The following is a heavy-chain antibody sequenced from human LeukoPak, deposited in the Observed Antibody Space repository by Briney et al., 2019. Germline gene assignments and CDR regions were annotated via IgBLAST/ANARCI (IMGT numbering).Heavy chain of an antibody. V-gene: IGHV3-23*01. D-gene: IGHD2-15*01. CDR1: GFTFSSPA. CDR2: ISNNGGYT. J-gene: IGHJ4*02. Sequence: TGGSLRLSCAASGFTFSSPAMSWVRQAPGKGLEWVSAISNNGGYTYYADSVQGRFTISRDKSKSTLCLQMNSLRAEDTAVYYCAKQLGYCSDGSCYFPYWGQGTLVTVSS. CDR3: AKQLGYCSDGSCYFPY.